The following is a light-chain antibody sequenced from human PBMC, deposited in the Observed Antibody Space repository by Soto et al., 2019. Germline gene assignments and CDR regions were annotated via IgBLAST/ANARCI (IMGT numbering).Light chain of an antibody. V-gene: IGLV1-40*01. CDR2: GNS. CDR1: SSNIGAGYD. Sequence: SVLTQPPSVSGAPGQRVTISCTGSSSNIGAGYDVHWYQQLPGTALKLLIYGNSNRPSGVPDRFSGSKSGTSASLAITGLQAEDEADYYCQSYDSSLSGSYVFGTGTKVTVL. J-gene: IGLJ1*01. CDR3: QSYDSSLSGSYV.